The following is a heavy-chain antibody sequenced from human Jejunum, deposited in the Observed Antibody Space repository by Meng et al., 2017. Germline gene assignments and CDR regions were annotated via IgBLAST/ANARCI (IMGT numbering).Heavy chain of an antibody. CDR2: SINKANGYTT. CDR3: VRGYNGFDL. D-gene: IGHD5-24*01. V-gene: IGHV3-72*01. CDR1: GFTFSDHY. Sequence: VQLVGWGGGLIQPGGSLRLSCDVWGFTFSDHYMDWVRQAPGRGREWVARSINKANGYTTNYAASVKDRFTISRDDSKNSLNLQMNSLKIEDTALYYCVRGYNGFDLWGQGPLVTVSS. J-gene: IGHJ4*02.